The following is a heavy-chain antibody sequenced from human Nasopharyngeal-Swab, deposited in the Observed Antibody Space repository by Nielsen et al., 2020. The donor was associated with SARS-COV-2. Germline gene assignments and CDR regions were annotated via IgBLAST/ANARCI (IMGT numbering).Heavy chain of an antibody. CDR3: ARDSAAAGTVFDY. CDR2: IWYDGSNK. V-gene: IGHV3-33*01. Sequence: SLRLSCAASGFTFSSYGMHWVRQAPGKGLEWVAVIWYDGSNKYYADSVKGRFTISRDNAKNSLYLQMNSLRAEDTAVYYCARDSAAAGTVFDYWGQGTLVTVSS. D-gene: IGHD6-13*01. J-gene: IGHJ4*02. CDR1: GFTFSSYG.